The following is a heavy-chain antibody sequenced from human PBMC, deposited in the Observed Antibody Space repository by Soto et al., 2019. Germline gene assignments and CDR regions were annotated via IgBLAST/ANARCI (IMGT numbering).Heavy chain of an antibody. J-gene: IGHJ6*02. CDR3: ARDPGLWFGEALGTYYYGMDV. CDR2: IWYDGSNK. Sequence: GGSLRLSCAASGFTFSSYGMHWVRQAPGKGLEWVAVIWYDGSNKYYADSVKGRFTISRDNSKNTLYLQMNSLRAEDTAVYYCARDPGLWFGEALGTYYYGMDVWGQGTTVTVSS. V-gene: IGHV3-33*01. D-gene: IGHD3-10*01. CDR1: GFTFSSYG.